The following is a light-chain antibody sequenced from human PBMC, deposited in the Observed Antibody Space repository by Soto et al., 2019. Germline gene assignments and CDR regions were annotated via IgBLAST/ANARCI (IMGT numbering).Light chain of an antibody. CDR1: QSISSN. CDR2: DAS. Sequence: DIVMTQSPGTLSLSPGERATLSCRASQSISSNYLAWYQQKSGQAPRLLIYDASYRAAGIPARFSGSGSGTDFTLTISSLEPEDFAVYYCHQRSKWPNTFGQGTRLAIK. J-gene: IGKJ2*01. CDR3: HQRSKWPNT. V-gene: IGKV3-11*01.